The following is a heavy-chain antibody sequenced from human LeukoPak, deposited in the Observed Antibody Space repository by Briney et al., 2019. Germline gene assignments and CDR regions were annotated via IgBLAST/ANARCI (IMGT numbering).Heavy chain of an antibody. CDR2: IWYDGSNK. Sequence: HTGGSLRLSCAASGFTFSSYGMHWVRQAPGKGLEWVAVIWYDGSNKYYADSVKGRFTISRANSKNTLYLQMNSLRAEDTAVYYCARDLSGYCSGGSCSSFDYWGQGTLVTVSS. V-gene: IGHV3-33*01. J-gene: IGHJ4*02. D-gene: IGHD2-15*01. CDR3: ARDLSGYCSGGSCSSFDY. CDR1: GFTFSSYG.